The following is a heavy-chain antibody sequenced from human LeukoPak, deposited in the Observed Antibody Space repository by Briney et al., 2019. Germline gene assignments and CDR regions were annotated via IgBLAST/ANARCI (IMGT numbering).Heavy chain of an antibody. CDR1: GYTFTSYG. D-gene: IGHD6-6*01. CDR3: AREGLRSIAARRGTRDYMDV. CDR2: ISADNGNT. J-gene: IGHJ6*03. V-gene: IGHV1-18*01. Sequence: GASVRVSCTASGYTFTSYGISWVRQAPGQGLEWMGWISADNGNTNYAQKLQGRVTITTDTSTNTAYMQLRSLRSDDTAVYYCAREGLRSIAARRGTRDYMDVWGKGTTVIVSS.